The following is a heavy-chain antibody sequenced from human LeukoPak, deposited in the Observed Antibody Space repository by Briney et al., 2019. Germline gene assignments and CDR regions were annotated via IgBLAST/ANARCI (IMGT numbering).Heavy chain of an antibody. Sequence: ASVKVSCKASGYTFTSYDINWVRQATGQGLEWMGWMNPNSGNTGYAQKFQVRVTMTRNTAISTAYMELSSLRSKDTAVYYCARAAIAAAATGAFDIWDQGTMVTVSS. CDR1: GYTFTSYD. CDR2: MNPNSGNT. V-gene: IGHV1-8*01. J-gene: IGHJ3*02. D-gene: IGHD6-13*01. CDR3: ARAAIAAAATGAFDI.